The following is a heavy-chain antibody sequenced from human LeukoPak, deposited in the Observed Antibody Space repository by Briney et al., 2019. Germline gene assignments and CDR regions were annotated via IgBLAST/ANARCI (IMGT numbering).Heavy chain of an antibody. V-gene: IGHV1-2*02. Sequence: ASVKVSCKASGYTFTGYYMHWVRQAPGQGLEWMGWINPNSGGTNYAQKFQGRVTMTRDTSISTAYMELSRLRSDDTAVYYCARVRRYCSGGSCYFIYFDYWGQGTLVTVSS. CDR2: INPNSGGT. CDR1: GYTFTGYY. J-gene: IGHJ4*02. D-gene: IGHD2-15*01. CDR3: ARVRRYCSGGSCYFIYFDY.